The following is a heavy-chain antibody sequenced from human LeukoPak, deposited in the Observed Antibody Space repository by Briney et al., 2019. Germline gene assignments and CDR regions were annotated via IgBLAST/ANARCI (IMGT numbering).Heavy chain of an antibody. J-gene: IGHJ3*01. Sequence: SVKVSCKAAGGTFITYAISWVRQAPGQGGEGRGRIIPILGIANYAQNFQGRVTITSDKSTRTAYMELSRLRAEDTAVYYSAILERYCSGTRCQRSDNFDLWGQGTMVTVSS. CDR1: GGTFITYA. CDR3: AILERYCSGTRCQRSDNFDL. D-gene: IGHD2-2*01. V-gene: IGHV1-69*04. CDR2: IIPILGIA.